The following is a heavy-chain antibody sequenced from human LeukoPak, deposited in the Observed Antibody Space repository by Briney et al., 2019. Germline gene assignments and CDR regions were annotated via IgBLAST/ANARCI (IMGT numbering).Heavy chain of an antibody. V-gene: IGHV3-23*01. CDR1: AFPFPTYG. Sequence: GGSLRLSCAASAFPFPTYGIIWVRPAPGKGLEWVSSLTESGDNTYYADSVKGRFTISRDNSKNTLYLQMNSLRAEDTAVYYCAAKTRLSAVTSYYYVDVWGKGTTATVSS. J-gene: IGHJ6*03. CDR2: LTESGDNT. CDR3: AAKTRLSAVTSYYYVDV. D-gene: IGHD3-10*01.